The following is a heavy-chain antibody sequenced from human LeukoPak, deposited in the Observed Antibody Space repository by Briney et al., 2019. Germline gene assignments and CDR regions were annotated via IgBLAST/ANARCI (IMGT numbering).Heavy chain of an antibody. Sequence: GGSLRLSCAASGFTFSSYAMHWVRQAPGKWLEWVAVVSYDGSNKYYADAVKARFTISRDNSKNTLYLQMNSLKAEDTAVYYCARDENYYGSGSYLSDWGQGTLVTVSS. J-gene: IGHJ4*02. CDR1: GFTFSSYA. V-gene: IGHV3-30*04. CDR3: ARDENYYGSGSYLSD. D-gene: IGHD3-10*01. CDR2: VSYDGSNK.